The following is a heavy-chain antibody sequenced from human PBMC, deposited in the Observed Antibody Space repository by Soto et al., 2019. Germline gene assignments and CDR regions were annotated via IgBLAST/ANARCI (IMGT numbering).Heavy chain of an antibody. CDR2: TYYRSNWYT. CDR3: ARSGPPAGY. CDR1: GDSVSTNSAT. J-gene: IGHJ4*02. Sequence: SQTLSLTCAISGDSVSTNSATWDWIRQSPSRGLEWLGRTYYRSNWYTDYAVSVKGRITMTTDTSTTTAYMELRSLRSDDTAVYYCARSGPPAGYWGQGTLVTVSS. V-gene: IGHV6-1*01. D-gene: IGHD3-10*01.